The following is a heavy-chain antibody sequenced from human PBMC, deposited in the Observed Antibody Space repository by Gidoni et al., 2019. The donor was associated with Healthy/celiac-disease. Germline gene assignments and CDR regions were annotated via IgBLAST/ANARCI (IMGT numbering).Heavy chain of an antibody. CDR1: GFPFSSNA. V-gene: IGHV3-23*01. CDR3: AKVGLELLPPKGWFDP. D-gene: IGHD1-7*01. J-gene: IGHJ5*02. Sequence: EVQLLESGGRLVQPGGSLRLSCAASGFPFSSNAMGWVRQSPGKGLEGVSAISGRCGSTYYADSVKGRFTISRDNSKNTLYLQMNILRAEDTAVYYCAKVGLELLPPKGWFDPWCQGTLVTVSS. CDR2: ISGRCGST.